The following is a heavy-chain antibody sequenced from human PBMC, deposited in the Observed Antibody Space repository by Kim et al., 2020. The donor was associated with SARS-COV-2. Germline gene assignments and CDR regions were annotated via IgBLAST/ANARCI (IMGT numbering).Heavy chain of an antibody. CDR2: IYYSGST. V-gene: IGHV4-31*03. CDR1: GGSISSGGYY. CDR3: ARGAGKSRGVWFDP. Sequence: SETLSLTCTVSGGSISSGGYYWSWIRQHPGKGLEWIGYIYYSGSTYYNPSLKSRVTISVDTSKNQFSLKLSSVTAADTAVYYCARGAGKSRGVWFDPWGQGTLVTVSS. J-gene: IGHJ5*02. D-gene: IGHD6-19*01.